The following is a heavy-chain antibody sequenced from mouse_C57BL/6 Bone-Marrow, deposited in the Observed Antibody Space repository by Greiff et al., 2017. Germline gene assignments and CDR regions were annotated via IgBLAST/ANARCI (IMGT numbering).Heavy chain of an antibody. CDR1: GYAFSSSW. CDR3: ARNGLFITTVVATGDYFDY. V-gene: IGHV1-82*01. Sequence: QVQLQQSGPELVKPGASVKISCKASGYAFSSSWMNWVKQRPGKGLEWIGRIYPGDGDTNYNGKFKGKATLTADKSSSTAYMQLSSLTSEDSAVYFCARNGLFITTVVATGDYFDYWGQGTTLTVSS. D-gene: IGHD1-1*01. J-gene: IGHJ2*01. CDR2: IYPGDGDT.